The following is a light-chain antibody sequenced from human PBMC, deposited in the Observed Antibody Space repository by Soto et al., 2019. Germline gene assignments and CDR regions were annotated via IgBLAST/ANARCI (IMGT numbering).Light chain of an antibody. Sequence: IVMTQSPDTLSVSPGERATLSCRASQSVSSNLAWYQQKPGQAPRHLIYGASTRATGITARFSGSGSGTDFTLTISSLQSEDFAVYYCQQYGGSPRTFGQGTKVDIK. V-gene: IGKV3-15*01. CDR1: QSVSSN. J-gene: IGKJ1*01. CDR3: QQYGGSPRT. CDR2: GAS.